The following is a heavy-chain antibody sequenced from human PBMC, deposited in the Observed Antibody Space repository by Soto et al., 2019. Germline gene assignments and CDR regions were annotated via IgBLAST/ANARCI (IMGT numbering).Heavy chain of an antibody. J-gene: IGHJ4*02. D-gene: IGHD6-19*01. Sequence: GGSLRLSCTSSGFSFITHAMSWVRQAPGKGLEWVSSISSGGTTTFYAASVEGRFTISRDKSKNTLYLQMNGLRADDTAVYYCAREGGSIGGWFGRKFDSWGQGTQVTVSS. CDR3: AREGGSIGGWFGRKFDS. CDR1: GFSFITHA. V-gene: IGHV3-23*01. CDR2: ISSGGTTT.